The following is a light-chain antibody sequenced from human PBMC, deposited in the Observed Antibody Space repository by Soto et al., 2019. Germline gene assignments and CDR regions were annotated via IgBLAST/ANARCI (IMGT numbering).Light chain of an antibody. V-gene: IGKV1-5*01. Sequence: DIQMPQSPSTLSASVGDRVTITCRASQSISTWLAWYQMKPGKAPKLLIYDGFVLNSGVPSRFSGSGSGTEFTLTNGSLQSNEFATYFYQQYMSMSLTFGGATKGE. CDR2: DGF. J-gene: IGKJ4*01. CDR1: QSISTW. CDR3: QQYMSMSLT.